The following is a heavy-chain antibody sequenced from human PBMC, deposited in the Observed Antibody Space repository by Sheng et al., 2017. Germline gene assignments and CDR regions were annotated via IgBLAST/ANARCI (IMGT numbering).Heavy chain of an antibody. CDR3: ARSGGDGYNGAAWGYSFDY. Sequence: EVQLVESGGGLVQPGGSLRLSCAASGFTFSTYWMHWVRQAPGKGLVWVSRINHDGSGTKYADSVKGRFTMSRDNAKNTLYLHVNSLRAEDTAVYYCARSGGDGYNGAAWGYSFDYWGQGTLVTVSS. J-gene: IGHJ4*02. CDR2: INHDGSGT. CDR1: GFTFSTYW. D-gene: IGHD3-16*01. V-gene: IGHV3-74*02.